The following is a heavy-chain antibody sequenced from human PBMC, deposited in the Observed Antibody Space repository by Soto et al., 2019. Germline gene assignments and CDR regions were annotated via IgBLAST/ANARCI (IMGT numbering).Heavy chain of an antibody. V-gene: IGHV4-4*07. CDR3: ARDGPPVRGYYYYYGMDA. Sequence: SETLSLTCTVSGGSISSYYWSWIRQPAGKGLEWIGRIYTNGSTNYNPSLKSRVTMSVDTSKNQFSLKLSSVTAADTAVYYCARDGPPVRGYYYYYGMDAWGQRTTVTVSS. J-gene: IGHJ6*02. CDR2: IYTNGST. CDR1: GGSISSYY.